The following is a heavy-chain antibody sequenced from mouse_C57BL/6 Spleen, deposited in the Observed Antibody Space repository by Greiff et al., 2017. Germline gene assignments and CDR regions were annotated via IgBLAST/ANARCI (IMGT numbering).Heavy chain of an antibody. CDR1: GFTFTSYW. Sequence: QVQLQQPGAELVKPGASVKLSCKASGFTFTSYWMPWVHQRPGQGLEWIGEIDPSDCYTNYNEKFKGKTTFTVDTSSSTPYMQLSSLTSEDSAVYYCARDGYYFAYWGQGTLVTVSA. CDR3: ARDGYYFAY. V-gene: IGHV1-50*01. J-gene: IGHJ3*01. D-gene: IGHD2-3*01. CDR2: IDPSDCYT.